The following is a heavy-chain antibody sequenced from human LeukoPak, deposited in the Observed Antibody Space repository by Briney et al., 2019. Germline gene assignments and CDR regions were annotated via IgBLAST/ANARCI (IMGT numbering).Heavy chain of an antibody. J-gene: IGHJ4*02. CDR3: ARLCSGGSCYAFPDY. Sequence: GASVKVSCKASGYTFTGYYMHWVRQAPGQGLEWMGWINPNSGGTNYAQKFQGRVTMTRDTSISTAYMELSRLRSDDTAVYYCARLCSGGSCYAFPDYWGQGTLVTVSS. D-gene: IGHD2-15*01. CDR1: GYTFTGYY. CDR2: INPNSGGT. V-gene: IGHV1-2*02.